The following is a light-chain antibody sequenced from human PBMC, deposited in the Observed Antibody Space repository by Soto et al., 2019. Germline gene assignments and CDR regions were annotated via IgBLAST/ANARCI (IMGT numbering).Light chain of an antibody. CDR1: QSLLHSDGNNY. Sequence: EIVMTQAPLSLSVTPGEAASISCRSSQSLLHSDGNNYLAWYLQKPGHSPQLLIDLASNRASGVPDRFSGSGAGTDFTLRISRVEAEDVGVYYCMQVLQPPTFGGGTKVEIK. V-gene: IGKV2-28*01. J-gene: IGKJ4*01. CDR2: LAS. CDR3: MQVLQPPT.